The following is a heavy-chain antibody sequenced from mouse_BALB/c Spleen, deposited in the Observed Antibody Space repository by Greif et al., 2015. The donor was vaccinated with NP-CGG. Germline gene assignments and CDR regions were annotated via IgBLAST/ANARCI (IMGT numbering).Heavy chain of an antibody. V-gene: IGHV5-6-5*01. CDR1: GFTFSTYG. CDR3: ARTGYFDL. J-gene: IGHJ1*01. Sequence: EVMLVESGGGLAKPGGSLKLSCAASGFTFSTYGMSWVRQTPEKRLDWVASISSGGSTYYPDSVKGRFAISGDNARNILYLQMSSLRSEDTAIYYCARTGYFDLWGAGTTVTVSS. CDR2: ISSGGST.